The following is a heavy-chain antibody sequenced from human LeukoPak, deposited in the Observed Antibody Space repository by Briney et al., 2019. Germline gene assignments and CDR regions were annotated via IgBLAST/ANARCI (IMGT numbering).Heavy chain of an antibody. V-gene: IGHV4-59*01. Sequence: TSETLSLTWTVSGGSITNYFCSWIRQPPGKGLEWIGYIYHSGTTNFNPSLKSRVTISLDTSKNQFSLKLNSVTAADTAVYYCASYRGWSHPYYFDDWGQGTLVTVSS. D-gene: IGHD6-19*01. CDR1: GGSITNYF. J-gene: IGHJ4*02. CDR2: IYHSGTT. CDR3: ASYRGWSHPYYFDD.